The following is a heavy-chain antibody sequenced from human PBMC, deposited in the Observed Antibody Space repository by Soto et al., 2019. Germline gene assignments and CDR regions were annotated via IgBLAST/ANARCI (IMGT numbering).Heavy chain of an antibody. CDR1: GFTFSSYA. CDR2: ISYDGSNK. Sequence: QVQLVESGGGVVQPGRSLRLSCAASGFTFSSYAMHWVRQAPGKGLEWVAVISYDGSNKYYADSVKGRFTISRDNSKNTLYLQMNSLRAEDTAVYYCAKDLEPSYGLSAYYYYGMDVWGQGTTVTVSS. V-gene: IGHV3-30*04. D-gene: IGHD5-18*01. J-gene: IGHJ6*02. CDR3: AKDLEPSYGLSAYYYYGMDV.